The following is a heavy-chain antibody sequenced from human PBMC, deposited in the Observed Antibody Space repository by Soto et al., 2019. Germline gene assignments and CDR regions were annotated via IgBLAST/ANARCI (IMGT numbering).Heavy chain of an antibody. CDR1: GFTVSSNY. D-gene: IGHD2-2*02. J-gene: IGHJ4*02. CDR2: IYSGGST. Sequence: GGSLRLSCAASGFTVSSNYMSWVRQAPGKGLEWVSVIYSGGSTYYADSVKGRFTISRDNSKNTLYLQMNSLRAEDTAVYYCAARCSTSCYTGVNFDYWGQGTLVTVSS. V-gene: IGHV3-53*01. CDR3: AARCSTSCYTGVNFDY.